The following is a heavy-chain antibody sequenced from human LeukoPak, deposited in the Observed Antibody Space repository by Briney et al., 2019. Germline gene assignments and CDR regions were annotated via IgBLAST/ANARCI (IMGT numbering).Heavy chain of an antibody. CDR2: IWYDGSNK. V-gene: IGHV3-33*01. Sequence: PGGSLRLSCAASGFTFSSYGMHWVRQAPGKGLEWVAVIWYDGSNKYYADSVKGRFTISRDNSKNTLYLQMNSLRAEDTAVYYCARDRPNSYDSSGYYHEDYWGQGTLVTVSS. CDR3: ARDRPNSYDSSGYYHEDY. J-gene: IGHJ4*02. D-gene: IGHD3-22*01. CDR1: GFTFSSYG.